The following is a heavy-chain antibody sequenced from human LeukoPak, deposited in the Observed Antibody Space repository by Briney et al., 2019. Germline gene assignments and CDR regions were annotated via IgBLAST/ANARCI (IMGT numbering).Heavy chain of an antibody. D-gene: IGHD3-22*01. J-gene: IGHJ4*02. CDR2: ISGSGGST. V-gene: IGHV3-23*01. CDR1: GFTFSSYA. CDR3: AKDRGYYDSSGYYSQFDY. Sequence: GGSLRLSCAASGFTFSSYAMSWVRQAPGKGLEWVSAISGSGGSTYYADSVKGRFTISRDNSKNTLYLQMNSLRAEDTAVYYCAKDRGYYDSSGYYSQFDYWGQGTLVIVSS.